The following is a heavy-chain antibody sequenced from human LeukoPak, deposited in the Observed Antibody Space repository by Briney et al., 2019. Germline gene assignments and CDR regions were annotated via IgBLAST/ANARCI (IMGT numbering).Heavy chain of an antibody. V-gene: IGHV3-23*01. D-gene: IGHD3-22*01. CDR3: AKDAPRITMIVVVKGGDY. CDR1: GFTFSSYA. J-gene: IGHJ4*02. CDR2: ISGSGGST. Sequence: PGGSLRLSCAASGFTFSSYAMSWVRQAPGKGLGWVSAISGSGGSTYYADSVKGRFTISRDNSKNTLYLQMNSLRAEDTAVYYCAKDAPRITMIVVVKGGDYWGQGTLVTVSS.